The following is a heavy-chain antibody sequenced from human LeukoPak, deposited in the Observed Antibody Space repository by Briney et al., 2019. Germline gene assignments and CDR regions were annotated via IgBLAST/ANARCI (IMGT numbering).Heavy chain of an antibody. CDR3: ARVKYCGGDCYAFDI. CDR1: GGFISGYY. J-gene: IGHJ3*02. V-gene: IGHV4-59*01. D-gene: IGHD2-21*01. Sequence: PSETLSLTCTVSGGFISGYYWSWIRQPPGKGLEWIGYIYYSGSTNFNPSLKSRVTISVDTSKNQFSLKLYSVTAADTAVYYCARVKYCGGDCYAFDIWGQGTMVTVSS. CDR2: IYYSGST.